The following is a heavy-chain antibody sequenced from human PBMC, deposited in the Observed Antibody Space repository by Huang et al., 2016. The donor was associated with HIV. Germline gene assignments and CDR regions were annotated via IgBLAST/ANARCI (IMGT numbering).Heavy chain of an antibody. Sequence: EVELAESGGGSVRPGQSLRLSCVGSGFIFSDYWMHWVRQIPGKGVMWVASIEGDGSSTSYADSVKGRFTIYRDNARNTVYLQMSSLRVDDTAVYYCVRAREKGYDFWSGYRYWGQGAQVTVSS. J-gene: IGHJ4*01. V-gene: IGHV3-74*02. CDR1: GFIFSDYW. D-gene: IGHD3-3*01. CDR3: VRAREKGYDFWSGYRY. CDR2: IEGDGSST.